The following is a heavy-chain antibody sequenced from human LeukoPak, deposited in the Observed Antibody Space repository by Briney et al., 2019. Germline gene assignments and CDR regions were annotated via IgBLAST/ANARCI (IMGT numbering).Heavy chain of an antibody. Sequence: PSETLSLTCTVSGGSISSYYWSWIRQPPGKGLEWIGYIYYSGSTNYNPSLKSRVTISVDMSKNQFSLKLSSVTAADTAVYYCASTNVDTAMVKAHYFDYWGQGTLVTVSS. CDR3: ASTNVDTAMVKAHYFDY. J-gene: IGHJ4*02. D-gene: IGHD5-18*01. V-gene: IGHV4-59*01. CDR1: GGSISSYY. CDR2: IYYSGST.